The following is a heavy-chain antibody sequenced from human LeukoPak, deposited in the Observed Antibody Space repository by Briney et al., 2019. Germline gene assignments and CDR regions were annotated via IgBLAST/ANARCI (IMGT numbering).Heavy chain of an antibody. CDR1: GYTFTDYY. D-gene: IGHD2-2*01. CDR2: INPNDGDT. CDR3: ARANYLYCSSSTCLFDY. V-gene: IGHV1-2*02. Sequence: ASVKVSCKASGYTFTDYYMHWVRQAPGQGFEWMGWINPNDGDTNYAQKFQGRVTMTRDTSISTAHMEVSRLRSDDTAVYYCARANYLYCSSSTCLFDYWGQGTLVTVSS. J-gene: IGHJ4*02.